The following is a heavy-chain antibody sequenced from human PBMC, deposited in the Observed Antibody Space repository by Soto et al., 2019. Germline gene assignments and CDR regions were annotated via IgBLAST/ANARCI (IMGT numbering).Heavy chain of an antibody. CDR1: GYAFTTYG. V-gene: IGHV1-18*01. CDR3: ARGRYGDY. D-gene: IGHD1-1*01. J-gene: IGHJ4*02. Sequence: QVHLVQSGAEVKKPGASVKVSCKGSGYAFTTYGITWVRQAPGQGLERMGWISAHNGNTNYAQKLQGRGTVTRDTSTSTAYMELTSLRSDDTSVYYCARGRYGDYWGQGALVTVSS. CDR2: ISAHNGNT.